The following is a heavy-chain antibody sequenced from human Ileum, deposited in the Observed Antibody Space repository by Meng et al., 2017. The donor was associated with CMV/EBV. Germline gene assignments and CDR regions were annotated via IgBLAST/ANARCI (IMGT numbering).Heavy chain of an antibody. CDR1: GYTFTDYF. CDR2: INFNSGAT. J-gene: IGHJ5*02. Sequence: ASVKVSCKASGYTFTDYFMWMRQAPGQGLEWVGWINFNSGATNYAQKFQGRVTMTRDMSVSTVYMEMSSLRPDDTAVYYCVAYSGSSLRFDPWGQGTQVTVSS. D-gene: IGHD5-12*01. CDR3: VAYSGSSLRFDP. V-gene: IGHV1-2*02.